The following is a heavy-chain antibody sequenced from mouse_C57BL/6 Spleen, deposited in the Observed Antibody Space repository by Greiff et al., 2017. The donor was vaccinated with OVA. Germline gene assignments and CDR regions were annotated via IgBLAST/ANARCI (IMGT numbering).Heavy chain of an antibody. Sequence: QVQLQQPGAELVKPGASVKLSCKASGYTFTSYWMQWVKQRPGQGLEWIGEIDPSDSYTNYNQKFKGKATLTVDTSSSTAYMQLGSLTSEDSAVYYWARGMITEGNWYFDVWGTGTTVTVSS. D-gene: IGHD2-4*01. CDR1: GYTFTSYW. V-gene: IGHV1-50*01. CDR3: ARGMITEGNWYFDV. J-gene: IGHJ1*03. CDR2: IDPSDSYT.